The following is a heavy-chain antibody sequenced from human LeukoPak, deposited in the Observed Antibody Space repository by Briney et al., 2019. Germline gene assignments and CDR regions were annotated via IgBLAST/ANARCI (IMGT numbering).Heavy chain of an antibody. J-gene: IGHJ3*02. CDR1: GFTFSSYS. D-gene: IGHD7-27*01. CDR3: ARATGDGRHAFDI. Sequence: GGSLRLSCAASGFTFSSYSMNWVRQAPGKGLEWVSYISSSGSTIYYADSLKGRFTISRDNAKNSLYLQLNSLRAEDTAVYYCARATGDGRHAFDIWGQGTMVTVSS. V-gene: IGHV3-48*04. CDR2: ISSSGSTI.